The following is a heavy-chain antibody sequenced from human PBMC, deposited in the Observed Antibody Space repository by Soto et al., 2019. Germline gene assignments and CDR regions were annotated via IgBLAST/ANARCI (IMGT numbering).Heavy chain of an antibody. Sequence: EVQMVESGGGLVKPGGSLRLSCAASGFTFTNAWLNWVRQTPGKGLEWVGRIKSNGDGGTTDYAAPVKGRFTISRDDSKNTLYLQMNSLKTEDTAVYYCATNPLYWGLGTLVTVSS. CDR3: ATNPLY. CDR1: GFTFTNAW. V-gene: IGHV3-15*07. J-gene: IGHJ4*02. CDR2: IKSNGDGGTT.